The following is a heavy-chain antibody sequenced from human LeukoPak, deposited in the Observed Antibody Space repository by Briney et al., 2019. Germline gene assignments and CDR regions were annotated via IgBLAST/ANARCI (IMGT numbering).Heavy chain of an antibody. CDR1: GYTFTSYG. CDR3: ARDWDSSGRDY. Sequence: ASVKVSCKASGYTFTSYGISWVRQAPGQGLEWMGWVSAYNGSTNYAQKLQGRVTMATDTSTSTAYMELRSLRSDDTAVYYCARDWDSSGRDYWGQGTLVTVSS. J-gene: IGHJ4*02. D-gene: IGHD3-22*01. V-gene: IGHV1-18*01. CDR2: VSAYNGST.